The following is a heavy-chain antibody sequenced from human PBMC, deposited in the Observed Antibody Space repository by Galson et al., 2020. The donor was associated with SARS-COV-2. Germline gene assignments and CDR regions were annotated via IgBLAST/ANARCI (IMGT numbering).Heavy chain of an antibody. CDR1: GFTFSSYW. CDR2: IYSEGSST. D-gene: IGHD3-16*01. J-gene: IGHJ4*02. V-gene: IGHV3-74*01. CDR3: ARGDMRNDYFDY. Sequence: ALHGESLKISCAASGFTFSSYWMHWVRQAPGKGLVWVSRIYSEGSSTSYADSVKGRFTISGDDAKNTLYLHMSSLRAKDTAVYYCARGDMRNDYFDYWGQGTLVTVSS.